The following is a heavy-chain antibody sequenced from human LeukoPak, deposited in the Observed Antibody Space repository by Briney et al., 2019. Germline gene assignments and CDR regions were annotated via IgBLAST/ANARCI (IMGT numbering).Heavy chain of an antibody. Sequence: GGSLRLSCAASGFTFSSYSMNWVRQAPGKGLEWVSYVSFSSSTIYYADSVKGRFTISRDNAKNSLYLQMNSLRAEDTAVYYCARAPSSMVRGSYYGMDVWGQGTTVTVSS. CDR2: VSFSSSTI. V-gene: IGHV3-48*04. D-gene: IGHD3-10*01. CDR3: ARAPSSMVRGSYYGMDV. J-gene: IGHJ6*02. CDR1: GFTFSSYS.